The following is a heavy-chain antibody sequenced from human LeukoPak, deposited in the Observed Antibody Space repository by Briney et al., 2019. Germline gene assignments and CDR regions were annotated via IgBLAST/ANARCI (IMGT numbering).Heavy chain of an antibody. CDR3: ARTAGFYSNAFDI. CDR2: INPNSGGT. CDR1: GYTFTGYY. J-gene: IGHJ3*02. Sequence: GASVKVSCKASGYTFTGYYMQWVRQAPGQGLEWMGYINPNSGGTNYAQKFQGRVTMTTDTSISPAYMELSRLRSADTAVYYCARTAGFYSNAFDIWGQGTMVTVSS. D-gene: IGHD3-22*01. V-gene: IGHV1-2*02.